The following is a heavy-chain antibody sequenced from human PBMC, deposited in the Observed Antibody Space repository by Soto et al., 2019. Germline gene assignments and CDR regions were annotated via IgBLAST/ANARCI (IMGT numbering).Heavy chain of an antibody. J-gene: IGHJ4*02. V-gene: IGHV3-15*01. CDR2: IKSKTDGGTT. CDR1: GFTFSNAW. CDR3: TTGGQYYDFWSGYPDPIDY. D-gene: IGHD3-3*01. Sequence: EVQLVESGGGLVKPGGSLRLSCAASGFTFSNAWMSWVRQAPGKGLEWVGRIKSKTDGGTTDYAAPVNGRFTIAREDSKTSLYLQMNSMKTADTAVYYCTTGGQYYDFWSGYPDPIDYWGQGTLVTVSS.